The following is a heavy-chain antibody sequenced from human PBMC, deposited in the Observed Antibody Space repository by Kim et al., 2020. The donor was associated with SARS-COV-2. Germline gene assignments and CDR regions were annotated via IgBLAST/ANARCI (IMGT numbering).Heavy chain of an antibody. D-gene: IGHD3-10*01. Sequence: SETLSLTCAVYGGSFSGYYWSWIRQPPGKGLEWIGEINHSGSTNYNPSLKSRVTISVDTSKNQFSLKLSSVTAADTAVYYCARGRLPIMVRGATKKPNWFDPWGQGTLVTVSS. V-gene: IGHV4-34*01. J-gene: IGHJ5*02. CDR3: ARGRLPIMVRGATKKPNWFDP. CDR2: INHSGST. CDR1: GGSFSGYY.